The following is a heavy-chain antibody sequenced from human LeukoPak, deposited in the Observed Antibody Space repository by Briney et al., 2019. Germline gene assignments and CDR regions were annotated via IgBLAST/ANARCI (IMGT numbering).Heavy chain of an antibody. J-gene: IGHJ4*02. CDR2: ISTSGSTI. CDR1: GFTFSDYY. V-gene: IGHV3-11*04. CDR3: ARRSYWNDVLDY. D-gene: IGHD1-1*01. Sequence: PGGSLRLSCAASGFTFSDYYMSWIRQAPGKGLEWVSYISTSGSTIYYADSVRGRFTISRDNAKNSLYLQIISLRAEDTAVYYCARRSYWNDVLDYWGQGTLVTVSS.